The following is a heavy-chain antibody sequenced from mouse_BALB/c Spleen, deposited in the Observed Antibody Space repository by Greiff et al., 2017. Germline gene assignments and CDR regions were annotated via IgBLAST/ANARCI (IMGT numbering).Heavy chain of an antibody. Sequence: EVQLQQSGGGLVQPGGSLKLSCAASGFTFSSYGMSWVRQTPDKRLELVATINSNGGSTYYPDSVKGRFTISRDNAKNTLYLQMSSLKSEDTAMYYCARAYYRYDEKVWFAYWGQGTLVTVSA. CDR3: ARAYYRYDEKVWFAY. D-gene: IGHD2-14*01. J-gene: IGHJ3*01. V-gene: IGHV5-6-3*01. CDR1: GFTFSSYG. CDR2: INSNGGST.